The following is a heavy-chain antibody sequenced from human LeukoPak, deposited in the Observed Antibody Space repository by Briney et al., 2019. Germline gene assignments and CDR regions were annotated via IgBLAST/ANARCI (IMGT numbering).Heavy chain of an antibody. CDR2: IYGGGSV. D-gene: IGHD6-19*01. CDR1: GFTVRSNY. Sequence: GGSLRLSCAASGFTVRSNYMSWVRQAPGKGLEWASIIYGGGSVFYADSVKGRFTISRDNSKNTLYLQMNSLRAEDTAVYYCARDQTVANFDYWGQGTLVTVSS. J-gene: IGHJ4*02. CDR3: ARDQTVANFDY. V-gene: IGHV3-53*05.